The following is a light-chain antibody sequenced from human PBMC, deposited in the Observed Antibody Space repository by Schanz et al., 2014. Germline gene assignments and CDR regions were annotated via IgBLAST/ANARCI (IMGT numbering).Light chain of an antibody. J-gene: IGLJ2*01. CDR1: SSDVGSYHL. Sequence: QSALTQPASVSGSPGQSITISCTGTSSDVGSYHLVSWYQHHPGKGPKLMIYEGSKRPSGVSNRFSGSKSGNTASLTISGLQAEDEADYYCCSYAGSSTLVFGGGTKLTVL. CDR2: EGS. CDR3: CSYAGSSTLV. V-gene: IGLV2-23*01.